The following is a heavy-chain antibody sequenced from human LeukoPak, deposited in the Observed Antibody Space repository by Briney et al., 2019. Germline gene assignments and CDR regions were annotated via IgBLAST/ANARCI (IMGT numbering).Heavy chain of an antibody. CDR2: LYSGGST. CDR1: GFTVSSNY. V-gene: IGHV3-53*01. J-gene: IGHJ6*03. CDR3: ARAVNDYDFWSGYYTFGYYYYMDV. D-gene: IGHD3-3*01. Sequence: GGSLRLSCAASGFTVSSNYMSWVRQAPGKGLEWVSVLYSGGSTYYADSVKGRFTISRDNAKNSLYLQMNSLRAEDTAVYYCARAVNDYDFWSGYYTFGYYYYMDVWGKGTTVTVSS.